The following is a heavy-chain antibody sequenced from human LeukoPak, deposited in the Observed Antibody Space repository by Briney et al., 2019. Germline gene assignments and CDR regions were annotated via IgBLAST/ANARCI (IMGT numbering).Heavy chain of an antibody. V-gene: IGHV3-23*01. D-gene: IGHD3-22*01. CDR3: ARDYYDSGGYSHSPEYFQH. Sequence: GGSLRLSCAASGFSFSSYAMNWVRQAPGKGLEWVSAISGRGGSTYYADSVKGRFTISRDNSKNTLYLQMNSLRAEDTAVYYCARDYYDSGGYSHSPEYFQHWGQGTLVTVSS. CDR1: GFSFSSYA. J-gene: IGHJ1*01. CDR2: ISGRGGST.